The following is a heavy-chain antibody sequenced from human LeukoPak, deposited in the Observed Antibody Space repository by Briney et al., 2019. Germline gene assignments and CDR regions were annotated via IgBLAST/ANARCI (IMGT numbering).Heavy chain of an antibody. CDR3: VRDWDHYDFDS. V-gene: IGHV3-74*01. CDR2: IKGDGRHT. J-gene: IGHJ5*01. CDR1: GFTFSSYW. Sequence: GGSLRLSCAASGFTFSSYWMHWVRQAPGKGLVWVSRIKGDGRHTIYADSVKGRFTISRDNAKDTLYLQMKSLRAEDTAVYYCVRDWDHYDFDSWGQGTLVTVSS. D-gene: IGHD3-16*01.